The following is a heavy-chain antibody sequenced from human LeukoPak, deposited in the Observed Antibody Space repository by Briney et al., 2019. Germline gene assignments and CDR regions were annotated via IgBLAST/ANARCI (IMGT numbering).Heavy chain of an antibody. Sequence: GGSLRLSCAASGFTFSTSWMAWVRQASGKGLEWVANIKHDGSEKYFVDSVKGRFTISRDNSKNTLYLQMNSLRAEDTAVYYCAKTVTYYYYYYGLDVWGQGTTVTVSS. CDR1: GFTFSTSW. V-gene: IGHV3-7*01. CDR2: IKHDGSEK. D-gene: IGHD2-21*02. J-gene: IGHJ6*02. CDR3: AKTVTYYYYYYGLDV.